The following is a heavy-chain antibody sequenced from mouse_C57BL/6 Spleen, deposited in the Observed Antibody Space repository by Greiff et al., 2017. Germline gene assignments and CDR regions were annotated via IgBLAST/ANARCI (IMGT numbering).Heavy chain of an antibody. CDR1: GFTFSDYG. Sequence: EVKLVESGGGLVKPGGSLKLSCAASGFTFSDYGMHWVRQAPEKGLEWVAYISGGSGTIYYADTVKGRFTISRDNSKNTLFLQMSSLRSEDTAMYYCARRCGYLSFAYWGQGTLVTVSA. CDR2: ISGGSGTI. V-gene: IGHV5-17*01. D-gene: IGHD2-2*01. J-gene: IGHJ3*01. CDR3: ARRCGYLSFAY.